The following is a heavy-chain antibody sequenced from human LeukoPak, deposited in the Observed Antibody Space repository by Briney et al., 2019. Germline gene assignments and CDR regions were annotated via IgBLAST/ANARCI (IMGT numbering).Heavy chain of an antibody. V-gene: IGHV4-59*01. CDR3: ARANWGSRIDY. CDR2: IYYSGST. J-gene: IGHJ4*02. D-gene: IGHD7-27*01. CDR1: GGSISNYY. Sequence: SETLSLTCTVSGGSISNYYWSWIRQPPGKGLEWIGYIYYSGSTNYNPSLKSRVTISVDTSKNQFSLKLSSVTAADTAVYYCARANWGSRIDYWGQGTLVTVSS.